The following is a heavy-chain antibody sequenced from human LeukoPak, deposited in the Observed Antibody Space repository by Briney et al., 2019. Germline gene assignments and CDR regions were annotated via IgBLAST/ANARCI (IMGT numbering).Heavy chain of an antibody. Sequence: GGSLRLSCAASGFTISSHWMTWVRQASGKGLEWVANIDQDGSERYYVDSVKGRFTISRDNAKNSLSLQMNSLRAEDTAVYYCARSNAMGVWGQGTTVTVSS. CDR1: GFTISSHW. CDR3: ARSNAMGV. CDR2: IDQDGSER. V-gene: IGHV3-7*01. J-gene: IGHJ6*02.